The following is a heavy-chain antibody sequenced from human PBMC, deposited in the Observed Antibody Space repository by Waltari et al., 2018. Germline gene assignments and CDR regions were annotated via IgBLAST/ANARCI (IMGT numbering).Heavy chain of an antibody. CDR2: FDPEDGET. V-gene: IGHV1-24*01. Sequence: QVQLVQSGAEVKKPGASVKVSCKVSGYTLTELSMHWVRQAPGKGLEWMGGFDPEDGETIYAQKCQGRVTMTEDTSTDTAYMELSSLRSEDTAVYYCTTDGLRYFDWSPYYWGQGTLVTVSS. D-gene: IGHD3-9*01. CDR3: TTDGLRYFDWSPYY. J-gene: IGHJ4*02. CDR1: GYTLTELS.